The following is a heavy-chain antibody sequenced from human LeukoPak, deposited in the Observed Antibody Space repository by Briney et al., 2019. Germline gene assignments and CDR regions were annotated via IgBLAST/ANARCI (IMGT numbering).Heavy chain of an antibody. J-gene: IGHJ4*02. CDR3: ASSTHYYSGPGSYGPSGY. V-gene: IGHV3-33*01. CDR1: GFTFSSYG. Sequence: GRSLRLSCAASGFTFSSYGMHWVRQAPGKGLEWVAVIWYDGSKKYYADSVKGRFTISRDNSTNPLYLQMNTLRAEDTAVYYCASSTHYYSGPGSYGPSGYWGQGPLVTVSS. CDR2: IWYDGSKK. D-gene: IGHD3-10*01.